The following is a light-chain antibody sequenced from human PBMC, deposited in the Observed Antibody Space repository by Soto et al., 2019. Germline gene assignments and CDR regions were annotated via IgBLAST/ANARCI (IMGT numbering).Light chain of an antibody. CDR1: SSDVGAYNY. CDR3: SSYTSSSTYV. V-gene: IGLV2-14*01. Sequence: QSVLTQPASVSGSPGQSIAISCTGTSSDVGAYNYVSWYQQHPGNAPKLMIYDVSNRPSGVSARFSGSKSGNTASLTISGLQVEDEADYYCSSYTSSSTYVFGTGTKVTVL. J-gene: IGLJ1*01. CDR2: DVS.